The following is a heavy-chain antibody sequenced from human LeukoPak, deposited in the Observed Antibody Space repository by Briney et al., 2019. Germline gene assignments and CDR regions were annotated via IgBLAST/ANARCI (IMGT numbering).Heavy chain of an antibody. D-gene: IGHD3/OR15-3a*01. CDR1: GFTFSSYG. J-gene: IGHJ4*02. Sequence: PGGSLRLSCAASGFTFSSYGMHWVRQAPGKGLEWVAVIWYDGSNKYYADSVKGRFTISRDNSKNTLYLQMSTLRAEDTAVYYCARDGTSLFFDYWGQGTLVTVSS. CDR3: ARDGTSLFFDY. CDR2: IWYDGSNK. V-gene: IGHV3-33*01.